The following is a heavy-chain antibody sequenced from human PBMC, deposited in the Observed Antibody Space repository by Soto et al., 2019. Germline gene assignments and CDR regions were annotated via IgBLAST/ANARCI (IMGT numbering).Heavy chain of an antibody. CDR2: TYYRSKWYN. J-gene: IGHJ6*02. D-gene: IGHD3-3*01. V-gene: IGHV6-1*01. CDR1: GDSVSSNSAA. Sequence: PSQTLSLTCAISGDSVSSNSAAWNWIRQSPSRGLEWLGRTYYRSKWYNDYAVSVKSRIAINPDTSKNQFSLQLNSVTPEDTAAYYCVAYYDFWSGYSRPYYYGMDVWGQGTTVTVSS. CDR3: VAYYDFWSGYSRPYYYGMDV.